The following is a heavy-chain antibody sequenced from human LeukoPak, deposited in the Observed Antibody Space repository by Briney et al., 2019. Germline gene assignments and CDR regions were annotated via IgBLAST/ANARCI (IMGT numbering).Heavy chain of an antibody. V-gene: IGHV1-3*01. D-gene: IGHD3-10*01. J-gene: IGHJ6*02. Sequence: GASVKVSCKASGYTFTSYAMHWVRQAPGQRLEWMGWINAGNGNTKYSQKFQGRVTITRDTSASTAYMELSSLGSEDTAVYYCARDSGGWPRYYYYYYGMDVWGQGTTVTVSS. CDR3: ARDSGGWPRYYYYYYGMDV. CDR2: INAGNGNT. CDR1: GYTFTSYA.